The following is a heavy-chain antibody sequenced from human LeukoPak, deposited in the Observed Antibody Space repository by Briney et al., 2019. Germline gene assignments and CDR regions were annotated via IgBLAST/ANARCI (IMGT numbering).Heavy chain of an antibody. Sequence: GGSLRLSCAASGFTFSSYGMSWVRQAPGKGLEWVSAISSSSSYIYYADSVKGRFTISRDNAKNSLYLQMNSLRAEDTAIYYCARASKQSAGSVGCFDFWGQGTLVTVSS. CDR2: ISSSSSYI. CDR3: ARASKQSAGSVGCFDF. D-gene: IGHD6-13*01. J-gene: IGHJ4*02. CDR1: GFTFSSYG. V-gene: IGHV3-21*01.